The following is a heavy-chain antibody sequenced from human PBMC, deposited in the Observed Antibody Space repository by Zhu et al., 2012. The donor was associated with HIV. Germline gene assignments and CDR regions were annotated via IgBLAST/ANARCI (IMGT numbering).Heavy chain of an antibody. D-gene: IGHD5-12*01. CDR2: MYYSGTT. V-gene: IGHV4-59*11. CDR1: GGSISSHY. CDR3: GRVAVGTIGVIDY. Sequence: QVQLQESGPGLVKPSETLSLTCSVSGGSISSHYWTWIRQPPGKGLEWIGYMYYSGTTKDNPSLKGRVTILGDTSKNQVSLKLGSVTAADTAVYYCGRVAVGTIGVIDYWGQGALVTVSS. J-gene: IGHJ4*02.